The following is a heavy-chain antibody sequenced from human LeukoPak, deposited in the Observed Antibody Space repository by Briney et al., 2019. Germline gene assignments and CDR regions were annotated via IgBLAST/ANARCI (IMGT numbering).Heavy chain of an antibody. CDR3: ARDRWELLGAFDI. CDR1: GYTFTSYD. Sequence: GASVKVSCKASGYTFTSYDINWVRQATGQGLEWMGWMNPNSGNTGYAQKFQGRVTMTRNTSISTAYMELSSLRSEDTAVYYCARDRWELLGAFDIWGQGTMVTVSS. CDR2: MNPNSGNT. V-gene: IGHV1-8*01. D-gene: IGHD1-26*01. J-gene: IGHJ3*02.